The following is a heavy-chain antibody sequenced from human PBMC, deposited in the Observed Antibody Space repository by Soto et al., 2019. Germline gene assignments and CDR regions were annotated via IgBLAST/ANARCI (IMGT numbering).Heavy chain of an antibody. Sequence: PGGSLRLSCAASGFIFNDHYMDWVRQAPGKGLEWVARSRNKVRGYTTEYAAAVKGRFTISRYESNDSLYLQMNSLEIEDTAVYYCFRTSRDYYFDFWGKGTPVTVSS. J-gene: IGHJ4*02. CDR2: SRNKVRGYTT. CDR1: GFIFNDHY. V-gene: IGHV3-72*01. CDR3: FRTSRDYYFDF.